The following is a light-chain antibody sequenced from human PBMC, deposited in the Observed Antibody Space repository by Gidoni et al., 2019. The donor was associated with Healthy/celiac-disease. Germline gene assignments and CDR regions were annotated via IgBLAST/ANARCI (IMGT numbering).Light chain of an antibody. V-gene: IGLV3-25*03. Sequence: SYELTQPPSVSVSPGQTARITCSGDALPKQYAYWYQQKPGQAPVLVIYKDSERPSGIPERFSGSSSGTTVTLTISGVQAEDEADYYCQSADSSGILWFGGGTKLTVL. CDR1: ALPKQY. J-gene: IGLJ3*02. CDR2: KDS. CDR3: QSADSSGILW.